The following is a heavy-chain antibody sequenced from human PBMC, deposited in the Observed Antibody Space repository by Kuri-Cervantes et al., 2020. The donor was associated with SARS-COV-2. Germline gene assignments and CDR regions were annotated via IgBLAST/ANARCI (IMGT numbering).Heavy chain of an antibody. CDR3: ARDSDTTGYYWYFDL. Sequence: LSLTCAASGFTLSGYGIHWVRQAPGKGLEWVAATSADRTKEYYLGSVKGRFAISRDNSKNTVYLQINSLRAEDTAVYYCARDSDTTGYYWYFDLWGRGTLVTVSS. J-gene: IGHJ2*01. D-gene: IGHD3-22*01. V-gene: IGHV3-33*05. CDR2: TSADRTKE. CDR1: GFTLSGYG.